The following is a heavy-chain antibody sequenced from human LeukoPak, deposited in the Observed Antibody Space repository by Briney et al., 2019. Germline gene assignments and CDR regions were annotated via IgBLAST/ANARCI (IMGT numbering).Heavy chain of an antibody. CDR1: GGTFSSYA. Sequence: SVKVSCKASGGTFSSYAISWVRQAPGQGLEWMGGIIPIFGTANYAQKLQGRVTMTTDTSTSTAYMELRSLRSDDTAVYYCARRVDYITPDYWGQGTLVTVSS. CDR3: ARRVDYITPDY. D-gene: IGHD4-11*01. V-gene: IGHV1-69*05. J-gene: IGHJ4*02. CDR2: IIPIFGTA.